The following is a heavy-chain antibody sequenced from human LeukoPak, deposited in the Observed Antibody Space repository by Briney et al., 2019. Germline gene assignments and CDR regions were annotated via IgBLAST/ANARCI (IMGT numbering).Heavy chain of an antibody. J-gene: IGHJ4*02. CDR1: GFTFSSYS. D-gene: IGHD6-19*01. CDR3: AKDNRRHYTSGPNPDSLH. Sequence: GGSLRLSCAASGFTFSSYSMNWVRQAPGKGLEWVSGISWNSGSIDYADSVKGRFTISRDNAKNSLYLQMNSLRVEDTAFYYCAKDNRRHYTSGPNPDSLHWGQGALVTVSS. CDR2: ISWNSGSI. V-gene: IGHV3-9*01.